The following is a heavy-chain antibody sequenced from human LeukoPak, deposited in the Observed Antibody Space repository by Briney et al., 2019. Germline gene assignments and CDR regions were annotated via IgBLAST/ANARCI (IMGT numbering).Heavy chain of an antibody. CDR1: AGSFSSYY. V-gene: IGHV4-59*01. CDR3: ARSGYSSSWPYYYYGLDV. Sequence: SETLSLTCTVSAGSFSSYYCTWIRQPPGKGLEWIGYIYYSGSTNYNPSPKSRVTISLDMSKSQFSLKLSSVTAADTAVYYCARSGYSSSWPYYYYGLDVWGQGTTVTVSS. D-gene: IGHD6-13*01. J-gene: IGHJ6*02. CDR2: IYYSGST.